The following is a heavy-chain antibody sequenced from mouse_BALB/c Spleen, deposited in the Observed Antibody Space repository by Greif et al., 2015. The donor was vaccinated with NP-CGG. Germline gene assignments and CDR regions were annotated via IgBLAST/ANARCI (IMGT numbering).Heavy chain of an antibody. CDR3: ARQREFDY. CDR2: ISSGGSYT. J-gene: IGHJ2*01. V-gene: IGHV5-6*01. CDR1: GFTFSSYG. Sequence: EVKLMESGGDLVKPGGSLKLSCAASGFTFSSYGVSWVRQTPDKRLEWVATISSGGSYTYYPDSVKGRFTISRDNAKNTLYLQMSSLKSEDAAMYYCARQREFDYWGQGTTLTVSS.